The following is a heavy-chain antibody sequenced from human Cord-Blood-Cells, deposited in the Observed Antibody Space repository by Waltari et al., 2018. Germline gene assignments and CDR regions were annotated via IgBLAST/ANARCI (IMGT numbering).Heavy chain of an antibody. J-gene: IGHJ6*03. D-gene: IGHD2-2*01. CDR2: IYYSGST. CDR3: ARANCSSTSCYYYYYYYMDV. CDR1: GGSISSGGYY. V-gene: IGHV4-31*03. Sequence: QVQLQESGPGLVKPSQTLSLTCTVSGGSISSGGYYWSWIRQHPGKGLAWIGYIYYSGSTYYNPSLKSRVTISVDTSKNQFSLKLSSVTAADTAVYYCARANCSSTSCYYYYYYYMDVWGKGTTVTVSS.